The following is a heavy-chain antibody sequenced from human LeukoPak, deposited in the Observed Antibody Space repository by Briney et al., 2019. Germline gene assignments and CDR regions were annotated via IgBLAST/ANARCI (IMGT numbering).Heavy chain of an antibody. CDR3: ARGELLIDY. CDR1: GGSISSYY. Sequence: PSETLSLTCTVSGGSISSYYWSWLRQPPGKGLEWIGYIYYSGSTNYNPSLKSRVTISVDTSKNQFSLKLSSVTAADTAVYYCARGELLIDYWGQGTLVTVSS. V-gene: IGHV4-59*01. J-gene: IGHJ4*02. CDR2: IYYSGST. D-gene: IGHD1-26*01.